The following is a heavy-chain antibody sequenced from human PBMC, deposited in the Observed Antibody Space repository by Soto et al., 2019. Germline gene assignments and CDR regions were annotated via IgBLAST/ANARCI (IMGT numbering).Heavy chain of an antibody. J-gene: IGHJ6*02. CDR2: IYYSGSA. CDR3: ANQPRAPQLVYYYYGMDV. Sequence: SKTLSLTCTVSGGSISSSSYYWGWLRQPPGKGLEWIGSIYYSGSAYYNPSIKSRVTISVDTSNNQFSLKLSSVTAADTAVYYCANQPRAPQLVYYYYGMDVWCQGTTVTVSS. V-gene: IGHV4-39*01. D-gene: IGHD6-13*01. CDR1: GGSISSSSYY.